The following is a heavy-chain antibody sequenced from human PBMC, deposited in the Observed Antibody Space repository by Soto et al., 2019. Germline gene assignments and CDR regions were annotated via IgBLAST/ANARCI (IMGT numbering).Heavy chain of an antibody. Sequence: EVQLVESGGGLVQPGGSLRISCPASGFTFTYYAMHWVRQAPGKGLEFVSGIDKDGGGTSYADSVKGRFTISRDNSKNTLYLPLSSLRAEDTAVYYCRRWADHRGLDVWGQGTTVTVS. J-gene: IGHJ6*02. D-gene: IGHD1-26*01. V-gene: IGHV3-64D*08. CDR3: RRWADHRGLDV. CDR2: IDKDGGGT. CDR1: GFTFTYYA.